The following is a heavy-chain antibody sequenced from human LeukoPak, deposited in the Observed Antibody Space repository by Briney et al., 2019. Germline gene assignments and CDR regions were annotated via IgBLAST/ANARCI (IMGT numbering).Heavy chain of an antibody. V-gene: IGHV3-21*01. D-gene: IGHD2-2*02. CDR3: ARGADCSSTSCYKGDWFDP. Sequence: PGGSLRLSCAASGFTFSSYNMNWVRQAPGKGLEWVSFISSSGSHIYYADSVRGRFTISRDNAENSLYLQMNSLRAEDTAVYYCARGADCSSTSCYKGDWFDPWGQGTLVTVSS. CDR1: GFTFSSYN. CDR2: ISSSGSHI. J-gene: IGHJ5*02.